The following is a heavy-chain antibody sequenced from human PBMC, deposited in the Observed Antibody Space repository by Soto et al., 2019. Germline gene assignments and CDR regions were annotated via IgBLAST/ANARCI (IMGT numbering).Heavy chain of an antibody. CDR3: ARKMLCYDSGGLSWDAGFDI. J-gene: IGHJ3*02. CDR1: GGSLSSSAYS. V-gene: IGHV4-30-2*01. D-gene: IGHD3-22*01. CDR2: IYQSVST. Sequence: QMHLQESGSRLVKPSQTLSLTCAVSGGSLSSSAYSWSWIRQPPGKSLERIGFIYQSVSTYYNPSLTSRVTMSLARPKTQLPLKLSSVSAADWAVYYCARKMLCYDSGGLSWDAGFDIWGQGPMVTSSS.